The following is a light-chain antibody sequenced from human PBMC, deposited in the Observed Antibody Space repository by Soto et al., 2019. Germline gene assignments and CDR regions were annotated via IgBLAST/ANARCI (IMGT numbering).Light chain of an antibody. V-gene: IGKV3-20*01. CDR1: QSVNTNY. CDR2: GAS. J-gene: IGKJ5*01. Sequence: EIVLTQSPGTLSLSPGEKATLSCRASQSVNTNYFAWYQQKSGQAPRLLIYGASSRATVIPDRFSGSGSGTDFTLTISRLEPEDFAAYFCQQYGSSPLTFGQGTRLEIK. CDR3: QQYGSSPLT.